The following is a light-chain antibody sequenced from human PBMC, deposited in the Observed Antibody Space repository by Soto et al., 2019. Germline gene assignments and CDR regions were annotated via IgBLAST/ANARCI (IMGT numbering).Light chain of an antibody. CDR2: AAS. CDR1: QGISSY. J-gene: IGKJ2*01. CDR3: RQYYSYPLT. V-gene: IGKV1-8*01. Sequence: AIRMTQSPSSFSASTGERVTITCRASQGISSYLAWYQQKQGKAPKLLIYAASTLQSGVPSRFSGSGSGTDFTLTISCLQSEDFATYYCRQYYSYPLTFGQGTKLEIK.